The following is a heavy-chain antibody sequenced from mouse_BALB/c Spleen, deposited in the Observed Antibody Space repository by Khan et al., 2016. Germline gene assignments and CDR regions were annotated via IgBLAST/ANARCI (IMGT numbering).Heavy chain of an antibody. V-gene: IGHV1-9*01. J-gene: IGHJ2*01. CDR2: ILPGSGNF. CDR1: GYTFSNYW. Sequence: QVQLKESGAELMKPGASVKISCKATGYTFSNYWIEWIKQRPGHGLEWIGEILPGSGNFDYNEEFKGKATFTADTSSYTAYMQRSSLTSEDTAVYCCARKGISPVITRYYVDFWGQGTALTVSS. CDR3: ARKGISPVITRYYVDF. D-gene: IGHD2-4*01.